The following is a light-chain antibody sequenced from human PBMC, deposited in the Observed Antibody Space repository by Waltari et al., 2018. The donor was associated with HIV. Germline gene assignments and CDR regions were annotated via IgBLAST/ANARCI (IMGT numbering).Light chain of an antibody. CDR3: MLYMSSDTWL. CDR2: TTD. Sequence: QTVVTQDPSSSVSPGGTVTFTCGQTPGSVPPSSYPTWYQQTPGQAPRTLIFTTDIRSSGVPDRFADSILGSKAALPITGAQADDESDYHCMLYMSSDTWLFGGGTRLTVL. J-gene: IGLJ2*01. V-gene: IGLV8-61*01. CDR1: PGSVPPSSY.